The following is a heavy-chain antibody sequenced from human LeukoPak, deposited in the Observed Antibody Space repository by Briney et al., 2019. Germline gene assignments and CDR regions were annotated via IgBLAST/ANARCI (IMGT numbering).Heavy chain of an antibody. CDR3: ARDSSSWLIYFDY. D-gene: IGHD6-13*01. CDR2: IKQDGSEK. CDR1: GFTFSSYW. J-gene: IGHJ4*02. V-gene: IGHV3-7*01. Sequence: GGSLRLSCAASGFTFSSYWMSWFRQAPGKGLEWVANIKQDGSEKYYVDSVKGRFTISRDNAKNSLYLQMNSLRAEDTAVYYCARDSSSWLIYFDYWGQGTLVTVSS.